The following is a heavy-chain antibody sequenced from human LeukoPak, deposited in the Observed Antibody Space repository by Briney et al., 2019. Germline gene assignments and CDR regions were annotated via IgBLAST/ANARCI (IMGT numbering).Heavy chain of an antibody. CDR3: ARQLGYDSSGFYSDY. CDR2: IYHSGIT. V-gene: IGHV4-38-2*02. CDR1: GGSISSYY. Sequence: PSETLSLTCTVSGGSISSYYWGWIRQPPGKGLEWIGSIYHSGITYYNPSLKSRVTISVDTSKNQFSLKLSSVTAADTAVYYCARQLGYDSSGFYSDYWGQGTLVTVSS. J-gene: IGHJ4*02. D-gene: IGHD3-22*01.